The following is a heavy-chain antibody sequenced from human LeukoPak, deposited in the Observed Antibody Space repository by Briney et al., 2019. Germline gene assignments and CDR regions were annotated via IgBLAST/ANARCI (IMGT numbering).Heavy chain of an antibody. V-gene: IGHV3-23*01. CDR1: GFTFSSYA. CDR3: AKDTESSSWYYYFDY. D-gene: IGHD6-13*01. J-gene: IGHJ4*02. Sequence: GGSLRLSCAASGFTFSSYAMSWVRQAPGKGLEWVSAISGSGGSTYYADSVKGRFTISRDNSKNTLYLQMNSLRAEDTAVYYCAKDTESSSWYYYFDYWGQGTLVTVSS. CDR2: ISGSGGST.